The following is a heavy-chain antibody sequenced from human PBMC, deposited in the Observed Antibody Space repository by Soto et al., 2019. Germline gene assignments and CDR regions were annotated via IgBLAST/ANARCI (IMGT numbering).Heavy chain of an antibody. J-gene: IGHJ4*02. Sequence: SETLSLTCTVSGGSISSGDYYWSWIRQPPGKGLEWIGYIYYSGSTYYNPSLKSRVTISVDTSKSQFSLNLRSVTAADTAVYYCARQSSGYTYGGGFDYWGQGTLVTVSS. CDR1: GGSISSGDYY. D-gene: IGHD5-18*01. CDR2: IYYSGST. V-gene: IGHV4-30-4*01. CDR3: ARQSSGYTYGGGFDY.